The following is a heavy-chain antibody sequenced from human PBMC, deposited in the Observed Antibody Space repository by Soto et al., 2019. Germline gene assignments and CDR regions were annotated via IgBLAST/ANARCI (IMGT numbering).Heavy chain of an antibody. CDR2: IYYSGST. J-gene: IGHJ6*02. CDR1: GGSISSYY. Sequence: SETLSLTCTVSGGSISSYYWSWIRQPPGKGLEWIGYIYYSGSTNYNPSLKSRVTISVDTSKNQFSLKLSSVTAADTAVYYCARGYCSGGSCHPGEYYGMDVWGQGTTVTVSS. D-gene: IGHD2-15*01. V-gene: IGHV4-59*01. CDR3: ARGYCSGGSCHPGEYYGMDV.